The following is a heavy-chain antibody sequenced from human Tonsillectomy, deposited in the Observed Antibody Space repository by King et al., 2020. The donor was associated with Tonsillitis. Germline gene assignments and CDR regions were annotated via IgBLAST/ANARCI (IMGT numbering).Heavy chain of an antibody. V-gene: IGHV5-51*01. J-gene: IGHJ4*02. Sequence: QLVQSGAEVKKPGESLKISCKGSGYSFTSYWIGWVRQMPGKGLEWMGIIYPGDSDTRYSPSFQGQVTFSADKSISTAYLQWSSLKDSDTAMYYCARPAGYCSSTSAGCYFEYWGQGTLVTVSS. CDR2: IYPGDSDT. D-gene: IGHD2-2*01. CDR1: GYSFTSYW. CDR3: ARPAGYCSSTSAGCYFEY.